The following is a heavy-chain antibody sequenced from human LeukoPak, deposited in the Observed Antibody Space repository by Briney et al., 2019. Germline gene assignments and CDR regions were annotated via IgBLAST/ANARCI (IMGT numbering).Heavy chain of an antibody. CDR2: INHSGST. CDR1: GGSFSGYY. D-gene: IGHD3-10*02. CDR3: ARVPMFYYYYYMDV. J-gene: IGHJ6*03. Sequence: PSETLSLACAVYGGSFSGYYWSWIRQPPGKGLERLGEINHSGSTNYNPSLKSRVTISVDTSKNQFSLELSSVNAADTAVYYCARVPMFYYYYYMDVWGKGTTVTVSS. V-gene: IGHV4-34*01.